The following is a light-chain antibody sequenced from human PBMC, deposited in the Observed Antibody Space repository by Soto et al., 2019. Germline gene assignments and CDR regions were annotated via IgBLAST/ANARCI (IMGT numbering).Light chain of an antibody. CDR2: AAS. Sequence: IQLTQSPSSLSASVGDRVTVTCRASQGISNYLAWYQQKPGKAPKLLIHAASTLQSGVPSRFSGSGSGTHFTLTISGLQPEDFATYYCQQLNGYFPLTFGGGTKVEI. CDR1: QGISNY. J-gene: IGKJ4*01. CDR3: QQLNGYFPLT. V-gene: IGKV1-9*01.